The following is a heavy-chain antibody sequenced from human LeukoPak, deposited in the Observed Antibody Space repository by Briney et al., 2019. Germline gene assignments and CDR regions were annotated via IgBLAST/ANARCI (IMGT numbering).Heavy chain of an antibody. D-gene: IGHD3-16*01. CDR3: ARDLRVYDFDY. CDR2: INSDGSST. Sequence: GGSLRLSCAASGFTFSSNWMHWVRQAPGKGLVWVSRINSDGSSTMYADSVKGRFTISRDNAKNTLYLQMNSLRAEDTAVYYCARDLRVYDFDYWGQGTLVIVSS. V-gene: IGHV3-74*03. CDR1: GFTFSSNW. J-gene: IGHJ4*02.